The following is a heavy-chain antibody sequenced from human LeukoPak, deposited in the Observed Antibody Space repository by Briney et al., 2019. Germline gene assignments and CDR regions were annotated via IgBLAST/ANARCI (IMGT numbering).Heavy chain of an antibody. Sequence: GGSLRLSCAASGFTFSYYWMTWVRQAPGKGLEWVANLRPDGRDKYYADSVKGRFTISRDNAKNSLYLQMNGLRADDTAIYCCAGDAYDDASESWGQGTLVTVSS. V-gene: IGHV3-7*01. CDR3: AGDAYDDASES. CDR1: GFTFSYYW. D-gene: IGHD3-3*01. J-gene: IGHJ5*02. CDR2: LRPDGRDK.